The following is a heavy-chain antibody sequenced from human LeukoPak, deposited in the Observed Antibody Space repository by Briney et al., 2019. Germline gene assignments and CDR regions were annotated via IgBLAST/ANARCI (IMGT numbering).Heavy chain of an antibody. CDR3: ARDGHERFLEWSLPFFFDQ. J-gene: IGHJ4*02. Sequence: GGSLRLSCAASGFNFSSYSMNWVRQAPGKGLEWVSSISNSSKYIYYADSVRGRVTISRDNAKNSLYLQMKSLRAEDTAVYYCARDGHERFLEWSLPFFFDQWGQGALVTVSS. CDR1: GFNFSSYS. CDR2: ISNSSKYI. D-gene: IGHD3-3*01. V-gene: IGHV3-21*06.